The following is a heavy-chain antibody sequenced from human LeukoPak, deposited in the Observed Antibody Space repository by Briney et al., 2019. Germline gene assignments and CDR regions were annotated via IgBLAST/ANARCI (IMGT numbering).Heavy chain of an antibody. V-gene: IGHV3-30*02. CDR3: AKDKTAYFDY. J-gene: IGHJ4*02. Sequence: GGSLRLSCAASGFTFSSYGMRWVRQAPGKGLEWVAFIRYDGSNKYYADSVKGRFTISRDNSKNTLYLQMNSLGAEDTAVYYCAKDKTAYFDYWGQGTLVTVSS. CDR2: IRYDGSNK. CDR1: GFTFSSYG. D-gene: IGHD1-1*01.